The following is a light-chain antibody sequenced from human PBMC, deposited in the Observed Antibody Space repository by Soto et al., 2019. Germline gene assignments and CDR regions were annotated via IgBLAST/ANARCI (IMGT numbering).Light chain of an antibody. V-gene: IGLV4-69*01. J-gene: IGLJ3*02. Sequence: QSVLTQSPSASASLGASVKLTCTLSSGHSSYAIAWHQQKPEKGPRYLMKLNSDGSHSKGDGIPDRFSGSSSGAERYHTIASLRSEDEADYYCQNWGSGIWVFGGGTKVTVL. CDR3: QNWGSGIWV. CDR2: LNSDGSH. CDR1: SGHSSYA.